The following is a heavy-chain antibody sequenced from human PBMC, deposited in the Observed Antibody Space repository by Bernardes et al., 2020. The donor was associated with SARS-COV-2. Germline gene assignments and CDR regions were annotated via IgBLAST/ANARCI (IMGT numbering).Heavy chain of an antibody. CDR2: ISAYNGNT. CDR3: ARVVRRYFDL. V-gene: IGHV1-18*01. J-gene: IGHJ2*01. CDR1: GYTFTSYG. Sequence: AARKDYCKASGYTFTSYGISWVRQAPGQGLEWMGWISAYNGNTNYAQKLQGRVTMTTDTSTSTAYMELRSLRSDDTAVYYCARVVRRYFDLWGRGTLVTVSS.